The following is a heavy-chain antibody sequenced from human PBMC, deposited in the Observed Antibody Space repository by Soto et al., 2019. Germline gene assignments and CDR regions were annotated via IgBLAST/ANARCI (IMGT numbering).Heavy chain of an antibody. V-gene: IGHV5-10-1*01. CDR3: AICLPANRKSWPVP. Sequence: GEALKSYCQGFTDSLKNYWLHWVRQKPGKGLEWVGRLDPSGSHTTYSPSFQGLVTFSFDKSISAAYLQWNSLKASDTAMYFCAICLPANRKSWPVPSGQAPL. CDR2: LDPSGSHT. CDR1: TDSLKNYW. D-gene: IGHD6-13*01. J-gene: IGHJ5*01.